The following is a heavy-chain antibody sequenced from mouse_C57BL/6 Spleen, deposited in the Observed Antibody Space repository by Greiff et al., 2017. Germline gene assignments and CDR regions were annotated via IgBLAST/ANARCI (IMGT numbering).Heavy chain of an antibody. Sequence: QVQLQQSGPELVKPGASVKLSCKASGYTFTSYDINWVKQRPGQGLEWIGWIYPRDGSTKYNEKFKGKATLTVDTSSSTAYMELHSLTAEDSAVYFCAREGTTVVEGFAYWGQGTLVTVSA. CDR3: AREGTTVVEGFAY. CDR1: GYTFTSYD. V-gene: IGHV1-85*01. D-gene: IGHD1-1*01. CDR2: IYPRDGST. J-gene: IGHJ3*01.